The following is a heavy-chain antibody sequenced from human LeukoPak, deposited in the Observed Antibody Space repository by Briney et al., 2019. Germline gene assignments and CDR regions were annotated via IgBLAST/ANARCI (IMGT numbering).Heavy chain of an antibody. J-gene: IGHJ3*02. CDR2: ISGSGGST. D-gene: IGHD6-13*01. Sequence: PGGSLRLSCAASGLTFSSDAMSWVRQAPREGLQWVSAISGSGGSTYYADSVKSRFTISRDNSKNTLYLQMNTLRAADTAVYYCAKDRGSSWFDAFDIWGQGTMVTVSS. CDR1: GLTFSSDA. CDR3: AKDRGSSWFDAFDI. V-gene: IGHV3-23*01.